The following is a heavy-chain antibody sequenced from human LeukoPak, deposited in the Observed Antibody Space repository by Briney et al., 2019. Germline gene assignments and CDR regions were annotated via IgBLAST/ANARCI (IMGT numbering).Heavy chain of an antibody. D-gene: IGHD3-10*01. Sequence: GGSLRLSCAASGFTFSSYAMHWVRQAPGKGLEYVSAISSNGGSTYYANSVKGRFTISRDNSKNTLYLQMNSLRAEDTAVYYCAKDLGGSGSQPFDYWGQGTLVTVSS. CDR3: AKDLGGSGSQPFDY. CDR2: ISSNGGST. CDR1: GFTFSSYA. V-gene: IGHV3-64*01. J-gene: IGHJ4*02.